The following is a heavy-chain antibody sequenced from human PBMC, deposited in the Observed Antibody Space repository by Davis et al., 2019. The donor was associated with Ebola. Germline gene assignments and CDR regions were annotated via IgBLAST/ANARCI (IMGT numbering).Heavy chain of an antibody. J-gene: IGHJ4*02. CDR2: INHSGST. CDR3: ARLQRYGGYDRDY. Sequence: MPSETLSLTCAVHGVSFSGYYWSWIRQPPGKGLEWIGEINHSGSTNYNPSLKSLVTISVDTSKNQFSLKLSSVTAADTAVYYCARLQRYGGYDRDYWGQGTLVTVSS. V-gene: IGHV4-34*01. CDR1: GVSFSGYY. D-gene: IGHD5-12*01.